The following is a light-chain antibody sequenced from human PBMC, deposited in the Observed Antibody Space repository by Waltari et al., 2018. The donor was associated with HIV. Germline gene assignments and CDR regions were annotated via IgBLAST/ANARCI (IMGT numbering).Light chain of an antibody. CDR3: QSYDSSNHVV. CDR1: SGSIARNY. Sequence: NFMLTQPHSVSESPGKTVTIPCTRSSGSIARNYVQWYQQRPGSSPTTVIYEDNQRPSGVPDRFSGSIDSSSNSASLTISGLKTEDEADYYCQSYDSSNHVVFGGGTKLTVL. CDR2: EDN. V-gene: IGLV6-57*01. J-gene: IGLJ2*01.